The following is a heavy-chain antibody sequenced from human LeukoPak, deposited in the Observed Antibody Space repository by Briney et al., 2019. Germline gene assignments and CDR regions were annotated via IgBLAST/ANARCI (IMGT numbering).Heavy chain of an antibody. J-gene: IGHJ1*01. CDR1: GFTFSNYA. D-gene: IGHD3-16*02. V-gene: IGHV3-23*01. Sequence: GGSLRLSCAASGFTFSNYAMSWVRQAPGKGLEWVSVISGSGGSTYYADSVKGRFTISRDNSKNTLYLQMNSLRAEDTAVYYCAKEHDDYVWGSYRPKYAEYFQHWGQGTLVTVSS. CDR2: ISGSGGST. CDR3: AKEHDDYVWGSYRPKYAEYFQH.